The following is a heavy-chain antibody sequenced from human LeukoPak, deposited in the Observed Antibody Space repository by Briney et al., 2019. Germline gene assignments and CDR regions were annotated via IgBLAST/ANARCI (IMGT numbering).Heavy chain of an antibody. J-gene: IGHJ4*02. CDR1: DGSISSSSYY. CDR2: IYFSGSA. CDR3: ARFSPGGYYYGSGSYNYFDS. Sequence: SQTLSLTCTVSDGSISSSSYYWGWIRQPPGKGLEWIGSIYFSGSAYYNPSLKSRVTMSVDTSKNQFSLKLSSVTAADTAVYYCARFSPGGYYYGSGSYNYFDSWGQGTLVTVSS. D-gene: IGHD3-10*01. V-gene: IGHV4-39*07.